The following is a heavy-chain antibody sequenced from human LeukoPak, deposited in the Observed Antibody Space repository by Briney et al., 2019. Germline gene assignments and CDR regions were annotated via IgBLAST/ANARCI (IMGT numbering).Heavy chain of an antibody. Sequence: SETLSLTCAVYGGSFTIYSWTWIRQPPGKSLEWVGEISPSGNTQYNPSLKSRVTISLDASKSQFYLKLHSVTAADTAVYYCARRVRSADYRLDYWGQGTLVTVSS. CDR3: ARRVRSADYRLDY. J-gene: IGHJ4*02. CDR1: GGSFTIYS. D-gene: IGHD4-11*01. CDR2: ISPSGNT. V-gene: IGHV4-34*01.